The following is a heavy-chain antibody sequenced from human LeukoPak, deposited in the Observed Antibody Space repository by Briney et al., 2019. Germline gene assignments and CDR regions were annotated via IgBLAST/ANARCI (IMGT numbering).Heavy chain of an antibody. D-gene: IGHD3-9*01. CDR2: IIPMFATA. V-gene: IGHV1-69*01. Sequence: SVKVSCKASGGTFSKYAISWVRQAPGQGLEWMGGIIPMFATAHYAQRFQDRVTIIADESTSTAYMELSSLRSEDTAVYYCARSYDILTGYYVYWGQGSLVTVSS. CDR3: ARSYDILTGYYVY. CDR1: GGTFSKYA. J-gene: IGHJ4*02.